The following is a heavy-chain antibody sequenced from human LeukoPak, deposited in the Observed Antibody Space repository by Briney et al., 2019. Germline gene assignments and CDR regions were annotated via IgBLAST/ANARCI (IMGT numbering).Heavy chain of an antibody. CDR2: IFYSGST. CDR3: ARVDYAALDI. D-gene: IGHD4-17*01. J-gene: IGHJ3*02. V-gene: IGHV4-39*01. Sequence: PSETLSLTCTVSGGSISSSSYYWGWIRQPPGKGLEWIGNIFYSGSTYYNPSLKSRVTISVDTSKNQFSLNLTSVTAADTAVYYCARVDYAALDIWGHGTMVTVSS. CDR1: GGSISSSSYY.